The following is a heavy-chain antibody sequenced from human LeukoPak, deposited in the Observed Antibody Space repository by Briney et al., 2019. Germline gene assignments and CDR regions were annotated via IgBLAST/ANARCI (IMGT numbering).Heavy chain of an antibody. CDR1: GYTFTGYY. Sequence: ASVKVSCKASGYTFTGYYMHWVRQAPGQGLEWMGWINPNSGGTNYAQKFQGRVTVTRDTSISTAYMELSRLRSDDTAVYYCARTRRESSTGDYWGQGTLVTVSS. CDR3: ARTRRESSTGDY. CDR2: INPNSGGT. D-gene: IGHD2-2*01. J-gene: IGHJ4*02. V-gene: IGHV1-2*02.